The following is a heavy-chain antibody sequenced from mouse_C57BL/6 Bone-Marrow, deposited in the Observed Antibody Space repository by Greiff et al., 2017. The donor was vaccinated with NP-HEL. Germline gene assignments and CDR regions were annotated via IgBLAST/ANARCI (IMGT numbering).Heavy chain of an antibody. D-gene: IGHD1-1*01. J-gene: IGHJ2*01. CDR1: GYTFTSYW. Sequence: QVQLQQPGAELVRPGTSVKLSCKASGYTFTSYWMHWVKQRPGQGLEWIGVIDPSDSYTNYNQKFKGKATLTVDTSSSTAYMQLSSLTSEDSAVYYCAREEDYYGSSYYFDYWGQGTTLTVSS. CDR2: IDPSDSYT. CDR3: AREEDYYGSSYYFDY. V-gene: IGHV1-59*01.